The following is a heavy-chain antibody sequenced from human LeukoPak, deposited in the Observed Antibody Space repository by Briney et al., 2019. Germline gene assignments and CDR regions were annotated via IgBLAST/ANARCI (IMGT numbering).Heavy chain of an antibody. CDR1: GFTFDDYA. CDR3: ARKGLPDY. Sequence: GRSLRLSCAASGFTFDDYAMHWVRQAPGKGLEWVSGISWNSGSIGYADSVKGRFTISRDNAKNSQYLQMNSLRAEDTAVYYCARKGLPDYWGQGTLVTVSS. CDR2: ISWNSGSI. J-gene: IGHJ4*02. V-gene: IGHV3-9*01.